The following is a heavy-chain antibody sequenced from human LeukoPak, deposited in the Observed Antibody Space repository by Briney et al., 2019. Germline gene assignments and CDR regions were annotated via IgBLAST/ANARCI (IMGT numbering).Heavy chain of an antibody. D-gene: IGHD3-10*01. CDR2: IYHSGST. CDR3: ARDQRNLYYYGSGFFFDY. J-gene: IGHJ4*02. Sequence: PSETLSLTCTVSGGSISSSSYYWGWIRQPPGKGLEWIGSIYHSGSTYYNPSLKSRVTISVDTSKNQFSLKLSSVTAADTAVYYCARDQRNLYYYGSGFFFDYWGQGTLVTVSS. V-gene: IGHV4-39*07. CDR1: GGSISSSSYY.